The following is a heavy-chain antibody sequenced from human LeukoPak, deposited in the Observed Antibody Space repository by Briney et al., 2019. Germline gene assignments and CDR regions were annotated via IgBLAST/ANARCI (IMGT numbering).Heavy chain of an antibody. D-gene: IGHD3-22*01. V-gene: IGHV3-23*01. CDR2: ISGSGGST. CDR3: AKDLVPYYYDSSGGNPWYYFDY. Sequence: PGGSLRLYCAASGFTFSSYAMSWVRQAPGKGLEWVSAISGSGGSTYYADSVKGRFTISRDNSKNTLYLQMNSLRAEDTAVYYCAKDLVPYYYDSSGGNPWYYFDYWGQGTLVTVSS. CDR1: GFTFSSYA. J-gene: IGHJ4*02.